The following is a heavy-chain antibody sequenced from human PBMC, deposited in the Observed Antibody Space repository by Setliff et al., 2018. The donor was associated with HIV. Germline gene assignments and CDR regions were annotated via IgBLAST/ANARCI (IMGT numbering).Heavy chain of an antibody. CDR1: GYTFTGYF. V-gene: IGHV1-2*06. J-gene: IGHJ3*02. D-gene: IGHD3-9*01. CDR2: INPNTGDT. Sequence: ASVKVSRKASGYTFTGYFIHWVRQAPGQGLEWMGRINPNTGDTNYAQKFQDRVTMTRDTSINTAYMELSRLRSDDTAVYYCAREYDVLTGYYISAFDIWGQGTMVTVSS. CDR3: AREYDVLTGYYISAFDI.